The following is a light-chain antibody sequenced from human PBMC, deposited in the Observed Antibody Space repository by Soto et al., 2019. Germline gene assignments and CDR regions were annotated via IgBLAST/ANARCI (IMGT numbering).Light chain of an antibody. CDR1: QSVSRY. CDR3: HQRSNWPWT. V-gene: IGKV3-11*01. J-gene: IGKJ1*01. CDR2: DAS. Sequence: EIVLTQSPSTLSLSPGERATLSCRASQSVSRYLAWYQHKVGQAPRLLIYDASSRATGIPARFSGSGSGTDFTLTISSLKPEDFAVYYCHQRSNWPWTFGQGTRWIS.